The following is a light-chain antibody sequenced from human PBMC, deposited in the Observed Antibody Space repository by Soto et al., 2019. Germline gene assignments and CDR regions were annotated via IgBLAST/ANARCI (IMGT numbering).Light chain of an antibody. J-gene: IGLJ1*01. Sequence: QSALTQPPSASGSPGQSVTISCTGTSSDVGGYKYVSWYQQHPGKAPKLMIFEVNNRPSGVPDRFSGSKSGNTASLTVSGLQAEDEADYYCSSYAGINNLGVFGTGTKVTVL. CDR3: SSYAGINNLGV. CDR1: SSDVGGYKY. V-gene: IGLV2-8*01. CDR2: EVN.